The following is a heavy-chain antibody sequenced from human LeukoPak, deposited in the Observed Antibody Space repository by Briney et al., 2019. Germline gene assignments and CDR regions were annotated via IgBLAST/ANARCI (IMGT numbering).Heavy chain of an antibody. V-gene: IGHV1-46*01. CDR1: GYTFTSYY. CDR3: EVVPNY. J-gene: IGHJ4*02. D-gene: IGHD3-22*01. Sequence: GASVKVSCKASGYTFTSYYMQWVRPAPGQGIEWVGIIHPSDGSTSSAQKFQGRVTMTRDTSTSTVYMELSSLRTEDTAVYYCEVVPNYWGQGTLVTVSS. CDR2: IHPSDGST.